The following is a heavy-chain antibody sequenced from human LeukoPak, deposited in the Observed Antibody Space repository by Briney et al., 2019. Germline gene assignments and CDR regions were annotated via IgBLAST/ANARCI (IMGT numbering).Heavy chain of an antibody. V-gene: IGHV3-48*03. CDR3: AKDITPSYSSSWYGWLYYYGMDV. D-gene: IGHD6-13*01. Sequence: PGGSLRLSCAASGFTFSSYEMNWVRQAPGKGLEWVSYISSSGSTIYYADSVKGRFTISRDNSKNSLYLQMNSLRTEDTALYYCAKDITPSYSSSWYGWLYYYGMDVWGQGTTVTVSS. CDR2: ISSSGSTI. J-gene: IGHJ6*02. CDR1: GFTFSSYE.